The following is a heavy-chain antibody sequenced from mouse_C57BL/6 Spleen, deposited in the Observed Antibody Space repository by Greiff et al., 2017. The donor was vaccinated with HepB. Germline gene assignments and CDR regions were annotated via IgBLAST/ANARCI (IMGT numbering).Heavy chain of an antibody. J-gene: IGHJ1*03. Sequence: VQLQQPGAELVRPGSSVKLSCKASGYTFTSYWMDWVKQRPGQGLEWIGNIYPSDSETHYNQKFKDKATLTVDKSSSTAYMQRSSLTSEDSAVYYCANSNYDWYFDVWGTGTTVTVSS. V-gene: IGHV1-61*01. CDR1: GYTFTSYW. D-gene: IGHD2-5*01. CDR2: IYPSDSET. CDR3: ANSNYDWYFDV.